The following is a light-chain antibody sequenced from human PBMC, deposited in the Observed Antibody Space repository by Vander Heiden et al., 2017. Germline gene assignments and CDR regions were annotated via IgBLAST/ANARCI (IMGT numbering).Light chain of an antibody. CDR2: EVS. V-gene: IGLV2-14*01. CDR3: SSYTSSSTPVV. CDR1: SSDVGGSNY. Sequence: QPALTQPASVSGSPGQSITISCTGTSSDVGGSNYVPWYHQHPAKAPRLMIDEVSTRPAGALNRFSGAKSGNTASLTISVLQAEDEADYYCSSYTSSSTPVVFGGGTKLTVL. J-gene: IGLJ2*01.